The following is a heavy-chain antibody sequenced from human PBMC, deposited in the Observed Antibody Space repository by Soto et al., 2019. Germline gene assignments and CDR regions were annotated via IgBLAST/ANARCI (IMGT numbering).Heavy chain of an antibody. J-gene: IGHJ4*02. Sequence: QVQLVESGGGVVQPGRSLRLSCAASGFTFSTYAMHWVRQAPGKGLAWVAIISYHGSNKYYADSVKGRFTISRDDPNNTPYLPINSLRPEDTAVYYCARDLPQYCSASSCYPDSSGQGTLVTVSS. CDR3: ARDLPQYCSASSCYPDS. D-gene: IGHD2-15*01. CDR2: ISYHGSNK. CDR1: GFTFSTYA. V-gene: IGHV3-30-3*01.